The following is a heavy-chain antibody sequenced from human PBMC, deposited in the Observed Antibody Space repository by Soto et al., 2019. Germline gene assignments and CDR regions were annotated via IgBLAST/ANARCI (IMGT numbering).Heavy chain of an antibody. D-gene: IGHD5-18*01. CDR3: ARLGGYSYGYLDY. Sequence: SETLPLTCTVSGGSISSSSYYWGWIRHPPGKGLEWIGSIYYSGSTYYNPSLKSRVTISVDTSKNQFSLKLSSVTAADTAVYYCARLGGYSYGYLDYWGQGTLVTVSS. CDR1: GGSISSSSYY. J-gene: IGHJ4*02. V-gene: IGHV4-39*01. CDR2: IYYSGST.